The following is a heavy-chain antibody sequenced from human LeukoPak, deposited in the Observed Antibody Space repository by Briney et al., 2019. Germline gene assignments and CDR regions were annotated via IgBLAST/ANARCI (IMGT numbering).Heavy chain of an antibody. Sequence: QPGGSLRLSCAASGFTFSSYAMSWVRQAPGKGPEWVSAISGSGGSTYYADSVKGRFTISRDNSKNTLYLQMNSLRAEDTAVYYCAKSKYYYDSSPDYWGQGTLVTVSS. CDR1: GFTFSSYA. CDR3: AKSKYYYDSSPDY. J-gene: IGHJ4*02. V-gene: IGHV3-23*01. CDR2: ISGSGGST. D-gene: IGHD3-22*01.